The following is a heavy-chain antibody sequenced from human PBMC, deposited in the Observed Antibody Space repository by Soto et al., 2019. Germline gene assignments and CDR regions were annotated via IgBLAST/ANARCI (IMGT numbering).Heavy chain of an antibody. CDR1: GFTFSRHG. CDR2: ISYDGSNK. CDR3: AKGTVIVVEAGFGYFDY. Sequence: QVQLVESGGGVVQPGRSLRLSCAASGFTFSRHGMHWVRQAPGKGLEWVAVISYDGSNKLYADSVKGRFTVSRDNSKNTLYLQMNSLRPEDTAVYYCAKGTVIVVEAGFGYFDYWGQGALVTVSS. D-gene: IGHD3-22*01. J-gene: IGHJ4*02. V-gene: IGHV3-30*18.